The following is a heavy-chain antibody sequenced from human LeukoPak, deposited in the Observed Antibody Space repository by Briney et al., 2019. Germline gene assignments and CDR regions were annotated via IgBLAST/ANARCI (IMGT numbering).Heavy chain of an antibody. J-gene: IGHJ4*02. V-gene: IGHV4-39*01. D-gene: IGHD3-10*01. CDR1: GDSISSSSYY. Sequence: SETLSLTCTVSGDSISSSSYYWGWIRQPPGKGLEWIVSIYYSGSTYYNPSLQSRVTISVDTSKNQFSLKLSSVTAADTAVYYCARLDGSGSYRVSKFYIDYWGQGTLVTVSS. CDR3: ARLDGSGSYRVSKFYIDY. CDR2: IYYSGST.